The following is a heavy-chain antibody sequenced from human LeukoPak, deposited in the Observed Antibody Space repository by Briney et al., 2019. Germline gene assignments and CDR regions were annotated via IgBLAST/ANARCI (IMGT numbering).Heavy chain of an antibody. V-gene: IGHV1-24*01. CDR2: FDPEDGET. J-gene: IGHJ4*02. CDR3: ATVSTMIVVVTRGDRYYFDY. D-gene: IGHD3-22*01. CDR1: GYTLTELS. Sequence: ASVKVSCKVSGYTLTELSMHWVRQAPRKGLEWMGGFDPEDGETIYAQKFQGRVTMTEDTSTDTAYMELSSLRSEDTAVYYCATVSTMIVVVTRGDRYYFDYWGQGTLVTVSS.